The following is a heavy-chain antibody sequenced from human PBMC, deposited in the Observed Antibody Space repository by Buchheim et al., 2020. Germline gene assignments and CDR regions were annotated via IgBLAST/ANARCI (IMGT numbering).Heavy chain of an antibody. CDR1: GGSISGGFYY. D-gene: IGHD1-1*01. J-gene: IGHJ4*02. CDR2: INYIGST. V-gene: IGHV4-31*03. Sequence: QVQLQESGPGLVKPSQTLSLTCTVSGGSISGGFYYWSWIRQHPGKGLEWIGYINYIGSTYYNPSLMRRITLSVDTPNHQFSLKLSSITAADTAVYFCAREVPMAGTWIDSWGQG. CDR3: AREVPMAGTWIDS.